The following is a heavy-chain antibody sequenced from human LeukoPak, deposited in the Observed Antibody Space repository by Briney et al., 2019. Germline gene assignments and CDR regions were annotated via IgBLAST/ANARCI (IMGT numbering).Heavy chain of an antibody. CDR1: GGSFSGYY. Sequence: SETLSLTCAVYGGSFSGYYWSWIRQPPGKGLEWIGEINHSGSTNYNPSLKSRVTISVDTSKNQFSLKLSSVTAADTAVYYCASSYCSSTSCYGPVWGQGTTVTVSS. CDR3: ASSYCSSTSCYGPV. V-gene: IGHV4-34*01. CDR2: INHSGST. J-gene: IGHJ6*02. D-gene: IGHD2-2*01.